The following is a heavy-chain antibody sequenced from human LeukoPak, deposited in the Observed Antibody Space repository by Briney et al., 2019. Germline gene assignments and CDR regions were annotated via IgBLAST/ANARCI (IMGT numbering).Heavy chain of an antibody. Sequence: SGGSLRLSCAASGFTFSSYSMNWVRQAPGKGLEWVSSITSSSSYIYYADSVKGRFTISRDNAKNSLYLQMNSLRAEDTAVYYCAREMLAAVAAQSWGQGTLVTVSS. J-gene: IGHJ5*02. D-gene: IGHD6-19*01. CDR2: ITSSSSYI. V-gene: IGHV3-21*01. CDR1: GFTFSSYS. CDR3: AREMLAAVAAQS.